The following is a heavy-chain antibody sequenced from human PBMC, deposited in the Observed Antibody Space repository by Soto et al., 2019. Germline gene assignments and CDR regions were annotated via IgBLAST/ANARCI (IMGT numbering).Heavy chain of an antibody. J-gene: IGHJ6*03. Sequence: QVQLVQSGAEVKKPGASVKVSCKASGYTVTSYDINRVRQATGQVLEWMGWINPNSGNTGYAQKFQGRDTMTRNTSISTAYMELSRLRSEDTAVYYCARGKRCLEWLYPYYYYRDVWGTGTTVTVSS. CDR1: GYTVTSYD. D-gene: IGHD3-3*01. CDR2: INPNSGNT. V-gene: IGHV1-8*01. CDR3: ARGKRCLEWLYPYYYYRDV.